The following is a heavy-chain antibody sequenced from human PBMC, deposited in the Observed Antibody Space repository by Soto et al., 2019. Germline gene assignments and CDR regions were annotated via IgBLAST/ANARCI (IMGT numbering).Heavy chain of an antibody. Sequence: EVQLLESAGGFVQPGGSLRVSCAASGFTFSSYAMSWVRQAPGKGLEWVSGISDSGGSTYYADSVKGRFTISRDNSKNTLYLQVNSLRAEDTAVYYCARIRDGYHYRAFDYWGQGTLVTVSS. J-gene: IGHJ4*02. CDR3: ARIRDGYHYRAFDY. D-gene: IGHD5-12*01. CDR2: ISDSGGST. V-gene: IGHV3-23*01. CDR1: GFTFSSYA.